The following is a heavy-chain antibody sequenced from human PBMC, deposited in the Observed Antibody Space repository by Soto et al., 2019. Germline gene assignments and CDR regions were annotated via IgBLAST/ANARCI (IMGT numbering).Heavy chain of an antibody. Sequence: ASVKVSCKASGYTFTSYYMHWVRQAPGQGLEWMGIINPSGGSTSYAQKFQGRVTMTRDTSTSTVYMELRSLRSEDTAVYYCARRRRPDYHGSGRSGMGVWGQGTTVTVSS. D-gene: IGHD3-10*01. CDR2: INPSGGST. J-gene: IGHJ6*02. V-gene: IGHV1-46*01. CDR1: GYTFTSYY. CDR3: ARRRRPDYHGSGRSGMGV.